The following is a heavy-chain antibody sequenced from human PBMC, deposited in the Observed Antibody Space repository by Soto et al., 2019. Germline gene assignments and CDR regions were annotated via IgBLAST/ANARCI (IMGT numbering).Heavy chain of an antibody. D-gene: IGHD6-19*01. CDR3: AHPPPDKWVVVFDY. Sequence: QITLKESGPTLVKPTQTLTLTFTFSGFSLSTSGVGVAWIRQPPGRALEWLALIYWDDDKRYSLSLKTRLTITKDTSKNQGVPTMTNMDPVDTATHNCAHPPPDKWVVVFDYWGQAPLVTVSS. J-gene: IGHJ4*02. V-gene: IGHV2-5*02. CDR1: GFSLSTSGVG. CDR2: IYWDDDK.